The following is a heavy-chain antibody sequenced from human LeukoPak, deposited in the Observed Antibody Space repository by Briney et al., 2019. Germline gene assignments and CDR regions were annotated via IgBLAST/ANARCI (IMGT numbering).Heavy chain of an antibody. D-gene: IGHD6-13*01. CDR3: ARDRTTGYSSSWYVGWFDP. V-gene: IGHV1-69*06. J-gene: IGHJ5*02. CDR1: GGTFSSYA. CDR2: IIPIFGTA. Sequence: GASVKVSCKASGGTFSSYAISWVRQAPGQGLEWMGGIIPIFGTANYAQKFQGRVTITADKSTSTAHMELSSLRSEGTAVYYCARDRTTGYSSSWYVGWFDPWGQGTLVTVSS.